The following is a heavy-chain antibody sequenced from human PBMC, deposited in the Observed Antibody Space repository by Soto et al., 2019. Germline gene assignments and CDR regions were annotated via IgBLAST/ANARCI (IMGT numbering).Heavy chain of an antibody. CDR1: GGSMISYY. V-gene: IGHV4-34*01. CDR2: INHSGST. Sequence: SETLSLTCTVSGGSMISYYWSWIRQPPGKRLEWIGEINHSGSTNYNPSLKSRVTISVDTSKNQFSLKLSSVTAADTAVYYCARGYSSGWYNWFDPWGQGTLVTVSS. J-gene: IGHJ5*02. CDR3: ARGYSSGWYNWFDP. D-gene: IGHD6-19*01.